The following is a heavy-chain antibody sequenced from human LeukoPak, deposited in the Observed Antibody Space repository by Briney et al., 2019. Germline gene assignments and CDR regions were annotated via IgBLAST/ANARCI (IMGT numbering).Heavy chain of an antibody. CDR2: ITGTGDTT. V-gene: IGHV3-23*01. CDR3: AKEGYASGWLDS. D-gene: IGHD6-19*01. CDR1: RFTSSSYV. Sequence: GGSLRLSCAASRFTSSSYVMTWVRQAPGKGLEWVSAITGTGDTTYYTPSVRGRFTISRDNSKSTLYLQMNSLRADDTAVYYCAKEGYASGWLDSWGQGTLVTVSS. J-gene: IGHJ4*02.